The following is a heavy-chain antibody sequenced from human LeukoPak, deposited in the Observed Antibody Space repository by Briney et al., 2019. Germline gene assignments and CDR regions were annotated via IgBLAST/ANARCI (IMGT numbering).Heavy chain of an antibody. CDR2: IYYSGST. CDR3: ARASGWFDP. CDR1: GGSISFYY. V-gene: IGHV4-59*01. J-gene: IGHJ5*02. D-gene: IGHD3-10*01. Sequence: SETLSLTCTVSGGSISFYYWSWIRQPPGKGLEWIGFIYYSGSTNYNPSLKSRVTISVDTSKNQFSLKLSSVTAADTAMYYCARASGWFDPWGQGTLVTVSS.